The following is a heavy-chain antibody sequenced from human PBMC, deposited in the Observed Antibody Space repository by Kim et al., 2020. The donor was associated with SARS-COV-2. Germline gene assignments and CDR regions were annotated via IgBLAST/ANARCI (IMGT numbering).Heavy chain of an antibody. V-gene: IGHV3-48*03. CDR3: ARVCGGDCYDAFDI. Sequence: GGSLRLSCAASGFTFSSYEMNWVRQAPGKGLEWVSYISSSGSTIYYADSVKGRFTISRDNAKNSLYLQMNSLRAEDTAVYYCARVCGGDCYDAFDIWGQGTMVTVSS. D-gene: IGHD2-21*02. CDR1: GFTFSSYE. J-gene: IGHJ3*02. CDR2: ISSSGSTI.